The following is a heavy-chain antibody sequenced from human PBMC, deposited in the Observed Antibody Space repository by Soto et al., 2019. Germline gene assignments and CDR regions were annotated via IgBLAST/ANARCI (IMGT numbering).Heavy chain of an antibody. CDR2: ISGSGDST. Sequence: GGSLRLSCAASGFTFSSNAMSWVRQAPGKGLEWVSAISGSGDSTYYADSVKGRFTISRDNSKNSLYLQMNSLRAEDTAVYYCARVPYYYDSSGLFDYWGQGTLVTVSS. CDR1: GFTFSSNA. J-gene: IGHJ4*02. V-gene: IGHV3-23*01. D-gene: IGHD3-22*01. CDR3: ARVPYYYDSSGLFDY.